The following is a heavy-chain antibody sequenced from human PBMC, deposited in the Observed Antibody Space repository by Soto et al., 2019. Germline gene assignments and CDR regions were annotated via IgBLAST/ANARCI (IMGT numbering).Heavy chain of an antibody. V-gene: IGHV3-15*01. CDR2: IKSKTDGGTT. D-gene: IGHD3-9*01. Sequence: GGSLRLSCAASGFTFSNAWMSWVRQAPGKGLEWVGRIKSKTDGGTTDYAAPVKGRFTISRDDSKNTLYLQMNSLKTEDTAVYYCTTLGRYYDIFTGNVKNYWGQGTLVTVSS. CDR1: GFTFSNAW. CDR3: TTLGRYYDIFTGNVKNY. J-gene: IGHJ4*02.